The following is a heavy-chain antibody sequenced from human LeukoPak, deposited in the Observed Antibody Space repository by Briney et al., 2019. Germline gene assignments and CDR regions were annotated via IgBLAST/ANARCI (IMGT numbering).Heavy chain of an antibody. V-gene: IGHV1-18*01. J-gene: IGHJ4*02. CDR3: ARAVSPTVDY. Sequence: ASVKVSCKASGGTFSSYTISWVRQAPGQGLEWMGWISAYNGNTNYAQKLQGRVTMTTDTSTSTAYMELRSLRSDDTAVYYCARAVSPTVDYWGQGTLVTVSS. CDR2: ISAYNGNT. CDR1: GGTFSSYT.